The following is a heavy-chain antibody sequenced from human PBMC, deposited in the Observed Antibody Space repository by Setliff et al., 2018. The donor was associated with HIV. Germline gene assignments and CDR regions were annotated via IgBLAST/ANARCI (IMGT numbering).Heavy chain of an antibody. Sequence: PSETLSLTCAVFGGSFTDYYWIWIRQPPGKGLEWIGEINHSGSTYYNPSLKSRLTMTTDTSTNTAYMEVRSLTSDDTAVYYCVRVTADRTNYYYYMDVWDKGTTVTVSS. CDR3: VRVTADRTNYYYYMDV. CDR1: GGSFTDYY. J-gene: IGHJ6*03. D-gene: IGHD2-21*02. CDR2: INHSGST. V-gene: IGHV4-34*10.